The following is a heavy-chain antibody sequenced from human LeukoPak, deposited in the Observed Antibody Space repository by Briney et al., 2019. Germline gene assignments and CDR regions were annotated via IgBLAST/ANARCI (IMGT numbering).Heavy chain of an antibody. CDR2: IYTSGST. D-gene: IGHD2-15*01. CDR3: ARELGYCSGGSCYRSPFDY. CDR1: GGSFSSYY. Sequence: KPSETLSLTCTVSGGSFSSYYWSWIRQPAGKGLEWIGRIYTSGSTNYNPSLKSRVTMSVDTSKNQFSLKLSSVTAADTAVYYCARELGYCSGGSCYRSPFDYWGQGTLVTVSS. J-gene: IGHJ4*02. V-gene: IGHV4-4*07.